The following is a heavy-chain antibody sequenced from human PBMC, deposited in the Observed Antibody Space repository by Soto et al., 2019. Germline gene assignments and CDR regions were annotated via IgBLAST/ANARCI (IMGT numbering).Heavy chain of an antibody. V-gene: IGHV1-18*04. CDR3: MRERVVTVPLDY. D-gene: IGHD3-3*01. CDR2: ISAYNGNT. J-gene: IGHJ4*02. Sequence: ASVKVSCKASGYTFTSYGISWVRQAPGQGLEWMGWISAYNGNTNYAQKLQGRVTMTTDTSTSTAYMELRSLRSDDTAVYYCMRERVVTVPLDYWGQGTLVTVSS. CDR1: GYTFTSYG.